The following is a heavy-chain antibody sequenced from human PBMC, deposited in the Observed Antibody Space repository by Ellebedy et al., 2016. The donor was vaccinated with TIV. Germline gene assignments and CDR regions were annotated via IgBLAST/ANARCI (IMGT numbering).Heavy chain of an antibody. CDR2: IVGNGRLI. V-gene: IGHV3-23*01. J-gene: IGHJ6*02. Sequence: PGGSLRLSCAASGFTFSPYAMAWVRQAPGKGLEWVSGIVGNGRLIYYADSVRGRFTISRDNSKSTLDLQMNSLRAEDTAVYYCARDPLDYGGYYDVDVWGQGTTVTVSS. CDR1: GFTFSPYA. D-gene: IGHD4-17*01. CDR3: ARDPLDYGGYYDVDV.